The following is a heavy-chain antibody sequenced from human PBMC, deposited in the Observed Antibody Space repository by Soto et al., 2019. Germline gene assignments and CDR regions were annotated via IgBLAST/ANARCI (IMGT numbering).Heavy chain of an antibody. Sequence: QVQLVQSGAEVKKPGSSVTVSCKTSGGTFSKDEINWLRQAHGQGLEWMGSLIPVFGSPIYAQKFQGRIRITADESTSTAFMDLSSLRSEDTAVYYCTRVLGYTFEPGKTRYDARDVWGQGNTVSVSS. CDR1: GGTFSKDE. CDR3: TRVLGYTFEPGKTRYDARDV. V-gene: IGHV1-69*01. CDR2: LIPVFGSP. D-gene: IGHD5-12*01. J-gene: IGHJ6*02.